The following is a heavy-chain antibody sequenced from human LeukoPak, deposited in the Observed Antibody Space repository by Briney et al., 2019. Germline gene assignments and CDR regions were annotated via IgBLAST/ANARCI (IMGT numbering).Heavy chain of an antibody. Sequence: GESLKISCKASGYSFTTYWIAWVRQMPGKGLEWMGITYPSDSDTRYSPSFQGQVTISVNKSISTAYLQWSSLKASDTAIYYCARHGGGFDYWGQGTLVTVSS. CDR2: TYPSDSDT. D-gene: IGHD3-10*01. J-gene: IGHJ4*02. V-gene: IGHV5-51*01. CDR1: GYSFTTYW. CDR3: ARHGGGFDY.